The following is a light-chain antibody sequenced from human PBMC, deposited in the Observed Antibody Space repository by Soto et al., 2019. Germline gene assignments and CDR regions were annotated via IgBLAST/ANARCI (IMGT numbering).Light chain of an antibody. CDR2: GAS. Sequence: EIVLTQSPGTLSLSPGERATLSCRASQSVTSYLAWYQQKFGQAPRLLIYGASSRATGIPDRFSGSGSGTDFTLTISRLEPEDFAVYYCQQYGSSPRTFGQGTKVEIK. CDR1: QSVTSY. J-gene: IGKJ1*01. V-gene: IGKV3-20*01. CDR3: QQYGSSPRT.